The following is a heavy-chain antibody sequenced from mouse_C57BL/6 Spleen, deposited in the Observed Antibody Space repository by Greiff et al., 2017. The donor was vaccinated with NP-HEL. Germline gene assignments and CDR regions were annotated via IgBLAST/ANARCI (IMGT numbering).Heavy chain of an antibody. CDR3: ARGYYGSRFDY. J-gene: IGHJ2*01. D-gene: IGHD1-1*01. V-gene: IGHV1-19*01. CDR1: GYTFTDYY. Sequence: EVQLQQSGPVLVKPGASVKMSCKASGYTFTDYYMNWVKQSHGKSLEWIGVINPYNGGTSYNQKFKGKATLTVDKSSSTAYMELNSLTSEDSAVYYCARGYYGSRFDYWGQSTTLTVSS. CDR2: INPYNGGT.